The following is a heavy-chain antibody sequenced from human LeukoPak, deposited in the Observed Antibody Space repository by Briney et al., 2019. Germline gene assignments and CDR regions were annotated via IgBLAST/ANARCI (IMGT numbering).Heavy chain of an antibody. CDR3: ARVIGGGDVPIRLDH. D-gene: IGHD3-16*01. V-gene: IGHV1-2*02. Sequence: ASVKVSCKASGYTFTSYYMHWVRQAPGQGLEWMGWINPNSGGINYAQKFQRRVTMTRDTSISTAHLELSRLRSDDTPIYYCARVIGGGDVPIRLDHWGQGTLVTVSS. CDR2: INPNSGGI. CDR1: GYTFTSYY. J-gene: IGHJ4*02.